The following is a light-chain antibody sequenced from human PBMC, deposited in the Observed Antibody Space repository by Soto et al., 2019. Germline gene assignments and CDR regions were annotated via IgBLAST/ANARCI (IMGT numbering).Light chain of an antibody. CDR2: FIS. V-gene: IGKV1-39*01. CDR3: QQTYSRPVT. CDR1: QTISTH. Sequence: DIQITQSPSSVSSSVGDKVTITCRASQTISTHLNWYQHQPGEDPRLLIYFISRLQSGAPSRFSGSGSGKDFTLTIDSPQPEDTATYYCQQTYSRPVTFGQGTRLEI. J-gene: IGKJ5*01.